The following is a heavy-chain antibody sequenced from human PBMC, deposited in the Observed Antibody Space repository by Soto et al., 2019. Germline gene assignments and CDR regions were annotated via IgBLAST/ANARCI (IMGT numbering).Heavy chain of an antibody. Sequence: GESLKISCKGSGYSFTSYWIGWVRQMPGKGLEWMGIIYPGDSDTRYSPSFQGQVTISADKSISTAYLQWSSLKASDTAMYYCARRVVGATIGSGFDPWGQGTLVTVSS. J-gene: IGHJ5*02. D-gene: IGHD1-26*01. CDR2: IYPGDSDT. CDR1: GYSFTSYW. V-gene: IGHV5-51*01. CDR3: ARRVVGATIGSGFDP.